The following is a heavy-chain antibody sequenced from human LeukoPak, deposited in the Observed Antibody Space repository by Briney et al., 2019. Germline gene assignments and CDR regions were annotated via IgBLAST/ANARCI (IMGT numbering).Heavy chain of an antibody. D-gene: IGHD1-1*01. CDR1: GFSFRDYY. V-gene: IGHV3-53*01. Sequence: GGSLRLSCVASGFSFRDYYMSWVRQAPGKGLEWVSVIYSGGSTYYADSVKGRFTISRDNSKNTLYLQMNSLRAEDTAVYYCARENWDGGYWGQGTLVTVSS. CDR3: ARENWDGGY. CDR2: IYSGGST. J-gene: IGHJ4*02.